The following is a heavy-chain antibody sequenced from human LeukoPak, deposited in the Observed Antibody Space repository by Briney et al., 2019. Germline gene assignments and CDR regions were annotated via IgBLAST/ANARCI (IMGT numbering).Heavy chain of an antibody. CDR1: GFTFSSYA. CDR2: ISYDGSNK. J-gene: IGHJ4*02. D-gene: IGHD4-17*01. CDR3: ARDVHYGGNLVDY. V-gene: IGHV3-30-3*01. Sequence: PGGSLRLSCAASGFTFSSYAMHWVRQAPGKGLEWVAVISYDGSNKYYADSVKGRFTISRDNSKNTLYLQMNSLRAEDTAVYYCARDVHYGGNLVDYWGQGTLVTVSS.